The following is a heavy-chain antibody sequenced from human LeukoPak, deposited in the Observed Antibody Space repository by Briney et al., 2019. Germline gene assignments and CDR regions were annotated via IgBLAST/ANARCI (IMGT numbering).Heavy chain of an antibody. J-gene: IGHJ4*02. D-gene: IGHD6-19*01. CDR3: ARGTLYRGWSYYLDF. CDR1: GDSISLSFYY. V-gene: IGHV4-39*07. CDR2: VYYSGTT. Sequence: SETLSLTCSVSGDSISLSFYYWGWIRQPPGKALEWIGSVYYSGTTSYNPSLKSRVTISVDMSKNHFSLRLRSVTAADTAMYYCARGTLYRGWSYYLDFWGQGTLVTVSS.